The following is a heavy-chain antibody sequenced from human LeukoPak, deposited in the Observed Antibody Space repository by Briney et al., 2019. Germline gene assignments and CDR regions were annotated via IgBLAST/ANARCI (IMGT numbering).Heavy chain of an antibody. D-gene: IGHD3-22*01. CDR2: IYTSGST. V-gene: IGHV4-61*02. CDR3: ARADDSSGYRYSFYDYWYFDV. J-gene: IGHJ2*01. CDR1: GGSISSGSYY. Sequence: SETLSLTCTVSGGSISSGSYYWSWIRQPAGKGLEWIGRIYTSGSTNYNPSLKSRVTISVDTSKNQFSLKLSSVTAADTAMYYCARADDSSGYRYSFYDYWYFDVWGRGTLVTVSS.